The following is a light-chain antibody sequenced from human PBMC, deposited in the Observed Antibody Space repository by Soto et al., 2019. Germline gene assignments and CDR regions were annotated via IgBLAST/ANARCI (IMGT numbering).Light chain of an antibody. CDR3: AAWDDSLNGYV. CDR2: SND. J-gene: IGLJ1*01. V-gene: IGLV1-44*01. CDR1: SSNIGSNT. Sequence: QSVLTQSRSASGTPGQRVTISCSGSSSNIGSNTVNWYQQLPGTAPKLLIYSNDQRPSGVPDRFSASKSGTSASLAISGLQSEDEADYYCAAWDDSLNGYVFGTGTKV.